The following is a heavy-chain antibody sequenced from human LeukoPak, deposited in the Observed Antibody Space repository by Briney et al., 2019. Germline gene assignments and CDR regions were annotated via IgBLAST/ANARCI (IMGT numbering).Heavy chain of an antibody. CDR1: GGTFSSYA. V-gene: IGHV1-69*05. D-gene: IGHD3-3*01. CDR2: IIPIFGTA. J-gene: IGHJ4*02. Sequence: GASVKVSCKASGGTFSSYAISWVRQAPGQGLEWMGGIIPIFGTANYAQKFQGRVTITTDESTSTAYMELSSLRSEDTAVYYCARAGARADYDFWSGYYYFDYWGQGTLVTVSS. CDR3: ARAGARADYDFWSGYYYFDY.